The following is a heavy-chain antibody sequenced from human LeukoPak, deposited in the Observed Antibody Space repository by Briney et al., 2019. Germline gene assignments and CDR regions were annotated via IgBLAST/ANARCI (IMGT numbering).Heavy chain of an antibody. CDR2: VYYSGGTLYSGST. CDR1: GGSITSSRYY. J-gene: IGHJ5*02. CDR3: AREETGTTEYNWFDP. D-gene: IGHD1-1*01. Sequence: SETLSLTCTVSGGSITSSRYYWGWIRQPPGKGLEWIGSVYYSGGTLYSGSTYYNPSLKSRVTISVDSSKHQFSLKLTSVTAADTAIYYCAREETGTTEYNWFDPWGQGTLVTVSS. V-gene: IGHV4-39*07.